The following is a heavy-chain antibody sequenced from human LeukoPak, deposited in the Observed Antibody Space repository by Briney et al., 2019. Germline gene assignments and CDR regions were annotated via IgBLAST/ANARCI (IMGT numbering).Heavy chain of an antibody. CDR2: IYPGDSDT. CDR3: DRPSIAVAGSGAFDI. CDR1: GYSFTSYW. D-gene: IGHD6-19*01. J-gene: IGHJ3*02. Sequence: GESLKISCKGSGYSFTSYWIGWVRQMPGKGLEWMGIIYPGDSDTRYSPSFQGQVTISADKSISTAYLQWSSLKASDTAMYYCDRPSIAVAGSGAFDIWGQGTMVTVSS. V-gene: IGHV5-51*01.